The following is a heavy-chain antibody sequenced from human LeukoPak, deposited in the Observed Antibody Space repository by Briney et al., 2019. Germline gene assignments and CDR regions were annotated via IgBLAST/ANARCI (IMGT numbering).Heavy chain of an antibody. Sequence: SVKVSCKASGGTFSSYAISWVRQAPGQGLEWMGGIIPIFGTANYAQKFQGRVTITTDESTSTAYMELSSLRSEDTAVYYCARDRGYCSSTSCYEGGFWFDPWGQGTLVTVSS. V-gene: IGHV1-69*05. J-gene: IGHJ5*02. CDR1: GGTFSSYA. D-gene: IGHD2-2*01. CDR3: ARDRGYCSSTSCYEGGFWFDP. CDR2: IIPIFGTA.